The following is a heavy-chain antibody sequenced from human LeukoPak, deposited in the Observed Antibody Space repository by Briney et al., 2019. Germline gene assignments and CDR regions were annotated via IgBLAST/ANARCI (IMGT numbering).Heavy chain of an antibody. V-gene: IGHV4-61*02. CDR2: INTGGST. Sequence: PSETLSLTCTVSGGSISSGSYYWTWIRQPAGKGLEWIGRINTGGSTNYNPSLKSRVTISVDTSKNQFSLKLSSVTAADTAVYYCARRFRYYYDSSGYYPPQYYFDYWGQGTLVTVSS. CDR3: ARRFRYYYDSSGYYPPQYYFDY. CDR1: GGSISSGSYY. D-gene: IGHD3-22*01. J-gene: IGHJ4*02.